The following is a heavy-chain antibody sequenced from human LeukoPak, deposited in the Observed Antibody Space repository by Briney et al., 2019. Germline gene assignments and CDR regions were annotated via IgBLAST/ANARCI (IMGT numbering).Heavy chain of an antibody. CDR1: GFTFSSYS. Sequence: PGGSLRLSCAASGFTFSSYSMNWVRQAPGKGLEWVSSISSSSSYIYYADSVKGRFTISRDNAKNSLYLQMNSLRDEDTAVYYCARVWGLAVAGGEIEYWGQGTLVTVSS. D-gene: IGHD6-13*01. J-gene: IGHJ4*02. V-gene: IGHV3-21*01. CDR2: ISSSSSYI. CDR3: ARVWGLAVAGGEIEY.